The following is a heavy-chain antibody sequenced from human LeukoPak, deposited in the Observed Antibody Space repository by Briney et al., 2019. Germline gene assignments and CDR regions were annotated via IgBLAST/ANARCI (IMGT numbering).Heavy chain of an antibody. CDR1: GGSMTNYY. CDR3: ARDAGIAAAGPMNY. Sequence: SETLSLTCSVSGGSMTNYYWSWIRQPPGKGLEWIGYIYYSGSTYYNPSLKSRVTISVDTSKNQFSLKLSSVTAADTAVYYCARDAGIAAAGPMNYWGQGTLATVSS. D-gene: IGHD6-13*01. J-gene: IGHJ4*02. V-gene: IGHV4-59*12. CDR2: IYYSGST.